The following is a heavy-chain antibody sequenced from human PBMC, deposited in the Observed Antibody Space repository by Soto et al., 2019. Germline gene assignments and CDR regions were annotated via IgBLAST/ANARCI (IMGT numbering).Heavy chain of an antibody. D-gene: IGHD2-15*01. V-gene: IGHV5-10-1*01. CDR2: IDPSDSYT. J-gene: IGHJ6*02. Sequence: GESLKISWKGSGYSITSYWISWVRQMPGKGLEWMGRIDPSDSYTNYSPSFQGHVTISADKSISTAYLQWSSLKASDTAMYYCARRDCSGGSCYSGYYYGMDVWGQGTTVTVS. CDR1: GYSITSYW. CDR3: ARRDCSGGSCYSGYYYGMDV.